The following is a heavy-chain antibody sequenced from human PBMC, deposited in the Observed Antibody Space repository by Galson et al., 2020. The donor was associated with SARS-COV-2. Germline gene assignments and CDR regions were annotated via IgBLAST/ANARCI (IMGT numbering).Heavy chain of an antibody. D-gene: IGHD3-3*01. V-gene: IGHV4-30-4*01. J-gene: IGHJ5*02. CDR2: IYYSGST. Sequence: ETSETLSLTCTVSGGSISSGDYYWSWIRQPPGKGLEWIGYIYYSGSTYYNPSLKSRVTISVDTSKNQFSPKLSSVTAADTAVYYCARAKRITIFGVVNWFDPWGQGTLVTVSS. CDR1: GGSISSGDYY. CDR3: ARAKRITIFGVVNWFDP.